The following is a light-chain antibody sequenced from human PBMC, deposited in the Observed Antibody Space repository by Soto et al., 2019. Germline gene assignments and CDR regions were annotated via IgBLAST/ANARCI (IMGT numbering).Light chain of an antibody. J-gene: IGLJ1*01. CDR3: CSDAGSGIYV. Sequence: QSALTQPASVSGSPGQSITISCTGTSSDVGRYNFVSWYQQHPGKVPKVMIYEVTKRPSGVSNRFSGSKSGNMAFLTISGLQAEDEADYYCCSDAGSGIYVFGTGTKATVL. CDR1: SSDVGRYNF. CDR2: EVT. V-gene: IGLV2-23*02.